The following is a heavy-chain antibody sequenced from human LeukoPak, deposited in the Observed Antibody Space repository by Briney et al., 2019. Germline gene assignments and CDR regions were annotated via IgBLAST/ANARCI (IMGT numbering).Heavy chain of an antibody. V-gene: IGHV3-23*01. CDR1: GFTFSSYG. J-gene: IGHJ4*02. CDR2: ISGSGGST. Sequence: GESLRLSCAASGFTFSSYGMSWVRQAPGKGLEWVSAISGSGGSTYYADSVKGRFTISRDNSKNTLYLQMNSLRAEDTAVYYCAKDGDSSGYWYSDYWGQGTLVTVSS. D-gene: IGHD3-22*01. CDR3: AKDGDSSGYWYSDY.